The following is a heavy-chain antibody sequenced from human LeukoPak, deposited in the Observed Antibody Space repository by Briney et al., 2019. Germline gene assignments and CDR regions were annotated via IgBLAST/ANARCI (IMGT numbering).Heavy chain of an antibody. CDR1: GFTFSNYG. V-gene: IGHV3-23*01. J-gene: IGHJ4*02. CDR3: AKGPVPSSSWYGFDY. Sequence: PGGSLRLSCAASGFTFSNYGMSWVRQAPGKGLEWVSAISGSGGSTYYADSVKGRFTISRDNSKNTLYLQMNSLRAEDTAVYYCAKGPVPSSSWYGFDYWGQGTLVTVSS. D-gene: IGHD6-13*01. CDR2: ISGSGGST.